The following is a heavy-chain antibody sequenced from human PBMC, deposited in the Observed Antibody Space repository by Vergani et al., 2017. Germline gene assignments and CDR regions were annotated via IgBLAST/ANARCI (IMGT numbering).Heavy chain of an antibody. D-gene: IGHD3-3*01. CDR3: ARDRNYDFWSGYYLGDAFDI. CDR1: GFTFSSYG. J-gene: IGHJ3*02. Sequence: QVQLVESGGGVVQPGRSLRLSCAASGFTFSSYGMHWVRQAPGKGLEWVAVIWYDGSNKYYADSVKGRFTISRDNSKNTLYLQMNSLRAEDTAVYYCARDRNYDFWSGYYLGDAFDIWGQGTMVTVSS. CDR2: IWYDGSNK. V-gene: IGHV3-33*01.